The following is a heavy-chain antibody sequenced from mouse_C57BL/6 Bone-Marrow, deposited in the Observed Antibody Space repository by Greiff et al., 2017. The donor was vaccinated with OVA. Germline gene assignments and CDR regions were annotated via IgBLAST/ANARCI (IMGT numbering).Heavy chain of an antibody. Sequence: VQLQQSGAELVKPGASVKLSCKASGYTFTSYWMQWVKQRPGQGLEWIGEIDPSDSYTNYNQKFKGKATLTVDTSSSTAYMQLSSLTSEDSAVYYCAREDLLWFKDWYFDVWGTGTTVTVSS. CDR1: GYTFTSYW. J-gene: IGHJ1*03. V-gene: IGHV1-50*01. D-gene: IGHD2-2*01. CDR2: IDPSDSYT. CDR3: AREDLLWFKDWYFDV.